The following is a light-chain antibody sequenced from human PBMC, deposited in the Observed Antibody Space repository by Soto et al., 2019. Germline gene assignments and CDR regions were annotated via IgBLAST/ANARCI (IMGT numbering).Light chain of an antibody. J-gene: IGLJ2*01. CDR2: NNN. CDR3: QSYDSSLSGHVV. V-gene: IGLV1-40*01. Sequence: QAVVTQPPSVSGAPGQRVTISCTGSSSNIGAGYDVHWYQHLPGTAPKLLIHNNNNRPSGVPDRFSGSKSGTSASLAITGLQAEDEADYYCQSYDSSLSGHVVFGGGTKLTVL. CDR1: SSNIGAGYD.